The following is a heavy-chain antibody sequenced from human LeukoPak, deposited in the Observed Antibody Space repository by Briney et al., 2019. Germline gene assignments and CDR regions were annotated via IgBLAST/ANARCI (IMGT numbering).Heavy chain of an antibody. J-gene: IGHJ6*02. CDR2: TRNKANSYTT. Sequence: GGSLRLSCAASGFTFSDHYMDWVRQAPGKGLEWVGRTRNKANSYTTEYAASVKGRFTISRDDSKNSLYLQMNSLKTGDTAVYYCARGAYCGGDCYPNYYYYGMGVWGQGTTVTVSS. D-gene: IGHD2-21*02. CDR3: ARGAYCGGDCYPNYYYYGMGV. CDR1: GFTFSDHY. V-gene: IGHV3-72*01.